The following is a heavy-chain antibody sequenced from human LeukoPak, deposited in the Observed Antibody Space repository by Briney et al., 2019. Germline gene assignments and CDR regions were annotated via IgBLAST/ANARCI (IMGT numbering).Heavy chain of an antibody. CDR1: GFTFDDYA. Sequence: GGSLRLSCAASGFTFDDYAMHWVRQAPGKGLEWVSGISWNSGSIGYADSVEGRFTISRDNAKNSLYLQMNSLRAEDTALYYCAKGRLLGYCSSTSCSIGGDWFDPWGQGTLVTVSS. D-gene: IGHD2-2*01. CDR3: AKGRLLGYCSSTSCSIGGDWFDP. J-gene: IGHJ5*02. V-gene: IGHV3-9*01. CDR2: ISWNSGSI.